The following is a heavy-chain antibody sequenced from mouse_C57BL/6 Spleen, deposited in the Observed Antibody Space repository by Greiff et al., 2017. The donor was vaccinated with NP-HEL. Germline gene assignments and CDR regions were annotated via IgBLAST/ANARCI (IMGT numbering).Heavy chain of an antibody. CDR3: TRENYYGTAWFAY. CDR1: GFTFSSYA. J-gene: IGHJ3*01. CDR2: ISSGGDYI. Sequence: EVKLMESGEGLVKPGGSLKLSCAASGFTFSSYAMSWVRQTPEKRLEWVAYISSGGDYIYYADTVKGRFTISRDNARTTLYLQMSSLKSEDTAMYYCTRENYYGTAWFAYWGQGTLVTVSA. D-gene: IGHD1-1*01. V-gene: IGHV5-9-1*02.